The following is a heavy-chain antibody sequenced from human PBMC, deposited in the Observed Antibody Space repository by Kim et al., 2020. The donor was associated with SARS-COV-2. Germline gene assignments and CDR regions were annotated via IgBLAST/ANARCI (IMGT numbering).Heavy chain of an antibody. V-gene: IGHV1-69*13. CDR2: IIPIFGTA. Sequence: SVKVSCKASGGTFSSYAISWVRQAHGQGLEWMGGIIPIFGTANYAQKFQGRVTITADESTSTAYMELSSLRSEDTAVYYCATCPYYDFWSGYSYWGQGTLVTVSS. D-gene: IGHD3-3*01. CDR3: ATCPYYDFWSGYSY. CDR1: GGTFSSYA. J-gene: IGHJ4*02.